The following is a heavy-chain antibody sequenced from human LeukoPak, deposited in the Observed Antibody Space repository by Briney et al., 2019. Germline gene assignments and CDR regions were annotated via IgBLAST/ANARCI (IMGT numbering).Heavy chain of an antibody. D-gene: IGHD3-10*01. Sequence: SETLSLTCAVYGGSLSGFSWSWIRQPPGKGLEWIGEINQGGSTNYNPSLKSRVTISVDTSKNQFSLNLSSVTAADTAVYYCARFPHLWVRGVLGVLWGQGTLVTVSS. V-gene: IGHV4-34*01. CDR1: GGSLSGFS. CDR2: INQGGST. J-gene: IGHJ4*02. CDR3: ARFPHLWVRGVLGVL.